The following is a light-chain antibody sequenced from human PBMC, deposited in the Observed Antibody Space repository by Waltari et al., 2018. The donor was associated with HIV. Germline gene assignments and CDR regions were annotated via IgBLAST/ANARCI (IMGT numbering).Light chain of an antibody. CDR2: KDS. V-gene: IGLV3-27*01. CDR3: YSAADNKISF. J-gene: IGLJ2*01. Sequence: SFELTQPSSVSVSPGQTARITCSVDLLGKKYARWFQQKPGQAPLLVIYKDSERPSGIPERFSGSNSGTTVTLTISGAQVEDEADYYCYSAADNKISFFGGGTKLTVL. CDR1: LLGKKY.